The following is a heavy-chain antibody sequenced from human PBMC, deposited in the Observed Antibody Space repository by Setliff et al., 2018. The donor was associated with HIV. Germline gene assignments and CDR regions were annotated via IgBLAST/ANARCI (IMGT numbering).Heavy chain of an antibody. CDR1: GDSISSYY. D-gene: IGHD3-10*01. Sequence: SLTCTVSGDSISSYYWSWIRQPPEKGLEWVGYIYYSGSTSYSPPLKSRVTISVDTSKNQFSLKLKSVTAADTALYYCARLVRGGSGHYFDYWGQGKLVTVSS. J-gene: IGHJ4*02. CDR2: IYYSGST. CDR3: ARLVRGGSGHYFDY. V-gene: IGHV4-59*12.